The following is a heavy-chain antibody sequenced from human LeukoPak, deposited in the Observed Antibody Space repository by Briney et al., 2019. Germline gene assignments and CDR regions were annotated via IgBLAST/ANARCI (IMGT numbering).Heavy chain of an antibody. Sequence: ASVKVSCKASGYTFTSYYMHWVRQAPGQGLEWMGIINPSGGSTSYAQKFQGRVTMTRDTSTSTAYMELSSLRSEDTAVYYCAREGRDGYPESSYYYGMDVWGQGTTVTVSS. J-gene: IGHJ6*02. V-gene: IGHV1-46*01. D-gene: IGHD5-24*01. CDR1: GYTFTSYY. CDR3: AREGRDGYPESSYYYGMDV. CDR2: INPSGGST.